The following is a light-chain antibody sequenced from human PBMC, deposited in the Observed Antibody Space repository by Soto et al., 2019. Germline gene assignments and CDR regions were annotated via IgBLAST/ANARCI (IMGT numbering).Light chain of an antibody. CDR1: QSVNSY. CDR2: DAS. J-gene: IGKJ1*01. V-gene: IGKV3-11*01. Sequence: EIVLTQSPATLSLSPGERATLSCRASQSVNSYLAWYQQKPDQAPRLLIYDASNRATGIPARFSGSGSGTDFTLTISSLEPEDFALYYCQQRGNWPRTFGQGTKVDIK. CDR3: QQRGNWPRT.